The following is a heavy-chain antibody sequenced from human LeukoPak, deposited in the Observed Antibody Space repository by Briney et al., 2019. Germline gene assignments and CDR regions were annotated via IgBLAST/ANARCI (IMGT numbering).Heavy chain of an antibody. D-gene: IGHD2-15*01. CDR3: TRAWYCSGGSCYLDY. CDR2: ISAYNGNT. Sequence: APVKVSCKASGFMFTSYGISWVRQAPGQGLEWMGWISAYNGNTNYAQKVQGRVTMTTDTSTSTAYMELRSLRSDDTAVYYCTRAWYCSGGSCYLDYWGQGTLVTVSS. V-gene: IGHV1-18*01. CDR1: GFMFTSYG. J-gene: IGHJ4*02.